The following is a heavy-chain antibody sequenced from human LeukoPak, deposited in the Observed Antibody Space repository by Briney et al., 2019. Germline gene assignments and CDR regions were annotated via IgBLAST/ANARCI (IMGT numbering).Heavy chain of an antibody. CDR1: GGSISSYY. CDR3: ARGGVVLSYGMDV. D-gene: IGHD4/OR15-4a*01. V-gene: IGHV4-59*01. Sequence: TSETLSLTCTVSGGSISSYYWSWIRQPPGKGLEWIGYIYYSGSTNYNPSLKSRVTISVDTSKNQFSLKLSSVTAADTAVYYCARGGVVLSYGMDVWGQGTMVTVSS. J-gene: IGHJ6*02. CDR2: IYYSGST.